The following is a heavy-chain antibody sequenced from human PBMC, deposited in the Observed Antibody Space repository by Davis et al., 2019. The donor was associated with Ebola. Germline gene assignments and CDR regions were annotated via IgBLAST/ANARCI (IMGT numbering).Heavy chain of an antibody. J-gene: IGHJ5*02. CDR2: INSDGTIT. Sequence: GESLKISCAASGFTFSSYWMHWVRQAPGTGLEWVSRINSDGTITNYADSVKGRFTISRDNSRNTLYLQMNSLRAEDTAVYYCAREGCSSTSCYRTDNWFDPWGQGTLVTVSS. CDR3: AREGCSSTSCYRTDNWFDP. V-gene: IGHV3-74*01. CDR1: GFTFSSYW. D-gene: IGHD2-2*01.